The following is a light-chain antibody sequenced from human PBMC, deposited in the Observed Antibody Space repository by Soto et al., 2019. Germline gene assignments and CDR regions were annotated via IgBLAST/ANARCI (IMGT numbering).Light chain of an antibody. V-gene: IGKV3-20*01. CDR1: QTISSSF. J-gene: IGKJ3*01. CDR2: RAS. Sequence: EIVLTQSPGTLSLSPGERATLSCRASQTISSSFLAWYQQKPGQAPRLLIYRASRRAPGIPDRFSGSGSWTDFTLTISRLEPEYFAVYYCHQFGSSPLDPFGPGPKVDIK. CDR3: HQFGSSPLDP.